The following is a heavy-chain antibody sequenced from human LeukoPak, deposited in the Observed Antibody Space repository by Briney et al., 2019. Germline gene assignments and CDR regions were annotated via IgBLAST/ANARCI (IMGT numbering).Heavy chain of an antibody. CDR2: IYYNGRT. V-gene: IGHV4-59*12. J-gene: IGHJ4*02. Sequence: SETLSLTCTVSGGSISGFYWSWIRQPPGKGLEWIGNIYYNGRTNYNPSLKSRVTISVGTSNNQFSLKLTSVTAADTAIYYCARVSGYCGDAVCRFDYWGRGTLVTVSS. CDR3: ARVSGYCGDAVCRFDY. CDR1: GGSISGFY. D-gene: IGHD2-21*01.